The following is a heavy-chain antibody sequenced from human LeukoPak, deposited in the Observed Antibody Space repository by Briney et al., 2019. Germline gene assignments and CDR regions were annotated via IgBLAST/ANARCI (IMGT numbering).Heavy chain of an antibody. Sequence: GGSLRLSCAASGFIFSSYAMSWVRQAPGKGLEWVSTISGSGGSTYYADSVKGRFTISRDNAKNSPFLQMNSLRAEDTAVYYCVRDDSRYSASPDYWGQGTLVTVSS. V-gene: IGHV3-23*01. CDR1: GFIFSSYA. D-gene: IGHD1-1*01. CDR3: VRDDSRYSASPDY. CDR2: ISGSGGST. J-gene: IGHJ4*02.